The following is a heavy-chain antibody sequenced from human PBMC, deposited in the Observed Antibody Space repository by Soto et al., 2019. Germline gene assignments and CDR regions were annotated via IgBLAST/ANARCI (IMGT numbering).Heavy chain of an antibody. Sequence: QVQLVESGGGVVQPGRSLRLSCAASGFTFSSYGMHWVRQAPGKGLEWVAVISYDGSNKYYADSVKGRFTISRDNSKNTLYLQMNSLRAEDTAVYYCAKGQVDSSSWYVDYYYGMDVW. V-gene: IGHV3-30*18. D-gene: IGHD6-13*01. J-gene: IGHJ6*01. CDR2: ISYDGSNK. CDR3: AKGQVDSSSWYVDYYYGMDV. CDR1: GFTFSSYG.